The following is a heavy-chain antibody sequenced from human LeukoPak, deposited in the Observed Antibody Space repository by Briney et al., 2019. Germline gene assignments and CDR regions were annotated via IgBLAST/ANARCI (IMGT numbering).Heavy chain of an antibody. CDR2: IYYSGST. Sequence: SETLSLTCTVSGGSISSGDYYWSWIRQPPGKGLEWIGYIYYSGSTYYNPSLKSRVTISVDTSKNQFSLKLSSVTAADTAVYYCARSALRGTRFDPWGQGTLVTVSS. CDR1: GGSISSGDYY. J-gene: IGHJ5*02. CDR3: ARSALRGTRFDP. D-gene: IGHD3-10*01. V-gene: IGHV4-30-4*01.